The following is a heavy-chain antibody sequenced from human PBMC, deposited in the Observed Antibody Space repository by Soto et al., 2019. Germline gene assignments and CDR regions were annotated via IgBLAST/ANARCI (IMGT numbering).Heavy chain of an antibody. CDR1: GFTFSDYY. V-gene: IGHV3-13*01. J-gene: IGHJ4*02. Sequence: GGSLRLSCAASGFTFSDYYMHWVRQPTGKGLEWVSSIGTAGDTYYAVSVKGRFTISRDNAKNSLSLQMNSLRAGDMAVYFCAKSREIGTHFFDSWGQGTQVTVSS. CDR3: AKSREIGTHFFDS. CDR2: IGTAGDT. D-gene: IGHD6-13*01.